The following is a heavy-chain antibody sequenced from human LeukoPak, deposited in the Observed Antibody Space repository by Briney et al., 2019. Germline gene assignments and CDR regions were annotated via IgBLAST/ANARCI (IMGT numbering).Heavy chain of an antibody. V-gene: IGHV3-7*03. Sequence: AGGSLRLSCAASGFTFSSYWMTWVRQAPGKGLEWVGNIKGDGSEKYYVDSVKGRFTISRDNAKNSLYLQMNSLRAEDMALYYCAKGPWFGELSHWGQGTLVTVSS. J-gene: IGHJ4*02. CDR1: GFTFSSYW. D-gene: IGHD3-10*01. CDR2: IKGDGSEK. CDR3: AKGPWFGELSH.